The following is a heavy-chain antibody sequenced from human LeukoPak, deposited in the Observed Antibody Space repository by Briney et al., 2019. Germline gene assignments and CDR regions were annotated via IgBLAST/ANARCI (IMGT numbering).Heavy chain of an antibody. CDR2: IYYSGST. J-gene: IGHJ4*02. Sequence: SQTLSLTCTVSGGSISSSSYYWGWIRQPPGKGLEWIGSIYYSGSTYYNPSLKSRVTISVDTSKNQFSLKLSSVTAADTAVYYCARAGGYYDSSGYYGCNYWGQGTLVTVSS. V-gene: IGHV4-39*07. CDR3: ARAGGYYDSSGYYGCNY. D-gene: IGHD3-22*01. CDR1: GGSISSSSYY.